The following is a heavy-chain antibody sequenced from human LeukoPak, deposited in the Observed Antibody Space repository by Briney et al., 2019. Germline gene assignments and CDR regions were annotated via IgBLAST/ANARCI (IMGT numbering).Heavy chain of an antibody. J-gene: IGHJ4*02. CDR3: ARDLMGIVYRGAFYY. CDR1: GFSFDSYG. CDR2: INWNGADT. V-gene: IGHV3-20*04. D-gene: IGHD1-26*01. Sequence: GGSLRLSCAASGFSFDSYGMSWVRQAPGKGLEWVSGINWNGADTTYTDSVKGRFTISRDNAKNSLYLQMNSLRAEDTAVYYCARDLMGIVYRGAFYYWGQGTLVTVSS.